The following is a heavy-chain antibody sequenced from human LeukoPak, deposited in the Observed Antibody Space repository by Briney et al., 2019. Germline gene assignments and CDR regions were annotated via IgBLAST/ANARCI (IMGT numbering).Heavy chain of an antibody. CDR3: ARIRITMVRGVIPPPDY. Sequence: ASVRVSCKASGYTFTGYYMHWVRQAPGQGLEWMGWINPNSGGTNYAQKFQGRVTMTRDTSISTAYMELSRLRSDDTAVYYCARIRITMVRGVIPPPDYWGQGTLVTVSS. J-gene: IGHJ4*02. CDR2: INPNSGGT. V-gene: IGHV1-2*02. D-gene: IGHD3-10*01. CDR1: GYTFTGYY.